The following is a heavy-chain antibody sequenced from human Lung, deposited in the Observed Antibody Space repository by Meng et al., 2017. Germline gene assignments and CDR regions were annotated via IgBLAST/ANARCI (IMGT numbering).Heavy chain of an antibody. CDR3: ARGPTTMAHDFDY. CDR1: GGSFSDYY. CDR2: INHSGST. V-gene: IGHV4-34*01. D-gene: IGHD4-11*01. J-gene: IGHJ4*02. Sequence: QGQLQQWGEGLLKPSGTLSLTCVVSGGSFSDYYWSWIRQPPGKGLEWIGEINHSGSTNYNPSLESRATISVDTSQNNLSLKLSSVTAADSAVYYCARGPTTMAHDFDYWGQGTLVTVFS.